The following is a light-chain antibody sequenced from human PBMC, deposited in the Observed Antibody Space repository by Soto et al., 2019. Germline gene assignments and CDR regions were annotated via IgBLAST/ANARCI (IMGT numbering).Light chain of an antibody. CDR2: AAS. Sequence: AIQMTQSPSSLSASVGDRVTISCRASQGIRNYLGWYQQKPGKAPKLLIYAASSLQSGVPSMYNGSRYGTDFTLTINSLQTEDFSTYYYLHEWNYPRTFGPGTNVEIK. CDR3: LHEWNYPRT. J-gene: IGKJ1*01. CDR1: QGIRNY. V-gene: IGKV1-6*01.